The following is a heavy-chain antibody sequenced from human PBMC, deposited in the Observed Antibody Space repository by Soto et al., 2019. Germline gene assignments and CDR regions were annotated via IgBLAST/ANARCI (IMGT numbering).Heavy chain of an antibody. V-gene: IGHV3-74*01. Sequence: EVQLVESGGGSVQPGESLRLSCAASEFTLSSYWMHWVRQAPGKGLVWVSRIIGDGSGANYADSVKGRFTISRDNAKNTLYLQMNSLRAEDTAVYYCARDRVHGPGSLDYWGQGILVTVSS. D-gene: IGHD3-10*01. CDR2: IIGDGSGA. J-gene: IGHJ4*02. CDR1: EFTLSSYW. CDR3: ARDRVHGPGSLDY.